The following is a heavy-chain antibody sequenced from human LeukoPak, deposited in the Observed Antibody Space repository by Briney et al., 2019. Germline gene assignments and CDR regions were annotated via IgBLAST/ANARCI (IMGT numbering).Heavy chain of an antibody. CDR1: GYTFTSHY. D-gene: IGHD6-13*01. V-gene: IGHV1-46*01. J-gene: IGHJ4*02. CDR3: ARADFNSSWYQFDY. Sequence: ASVKVSCKASGYTFTSHYMHWVRQAPGRGLEWLGIINPSGGSTNYAQKFQGSVSMTCDTSTSTVYMELSRLRSDDTAVYFCARADFNSSWYQFDYWGQGTLVTVSS. CDR2: INPSGGST.